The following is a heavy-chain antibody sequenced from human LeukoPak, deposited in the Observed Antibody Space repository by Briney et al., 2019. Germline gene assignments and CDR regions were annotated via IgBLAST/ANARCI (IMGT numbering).Heavy chain of an antibody. CDR2: ISGSGGIT. J-gene: IGHJ5*02. D-gene: IGHD3-10*01. Sequence: GGSLRLSCAASGFTFSSYAMSWVRQAPGKGLEWVSVISGSGGITYYADSVKGRFIISRDNSKNTLYLQMNSLRAEDTAVYYCAKDFSVGVTMIRGPFDRWGQEPWSPSPQ. CDR1: GFTFSSYA. V-gene: IGHV3-23*01. CDR3: AKDFSVGVTMIRGPFDR.